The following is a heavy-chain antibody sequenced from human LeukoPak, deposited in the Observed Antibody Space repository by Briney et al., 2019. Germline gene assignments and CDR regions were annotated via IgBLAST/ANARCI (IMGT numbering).Heavy chain of an antibody. CDR2: IYYSGST. D-gene: IGHD1-26*01. J-gene: IGHJ4*02. CDR1: GGSISSSSYY. CDR3: ARANGSPVGSFDY. V-gene: IGHV4-39*07. Sequence: KPSETLSLTCTVSGGSISSSSYYWGWIRQPPGKGLEWIGSIYYSGSTYYNPSLKSRVTISVDTSKNQFSLKLSSVTAADTAVYYCARANGSPVGSFDYWGQGTLVTVSS.